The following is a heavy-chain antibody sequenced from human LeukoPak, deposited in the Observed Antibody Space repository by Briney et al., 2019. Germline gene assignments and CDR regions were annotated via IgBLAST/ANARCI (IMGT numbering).Heavy chain of an antibody. CDR1: GGSISSYY. CDR2: IYPSGSS. J-gene: IGHJ6*03. Sequence: SETLSLTCTVSGGSISSYYWSWIRQPAGKGLEWIGRIYPSGSSNYNPSLKSRVTMSVDTSKNQLSLKLTSVTAADTAVYYCARDSRPASYYYYMDVWGKGTTVTVSS. V-gene: IGHV4-4*07. D-gene: IGHD6-6*01. CDR3: ARDSRPASYYYYMDV.